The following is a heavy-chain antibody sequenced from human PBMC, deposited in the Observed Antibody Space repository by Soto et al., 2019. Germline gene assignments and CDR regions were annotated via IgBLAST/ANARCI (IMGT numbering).Heavy chain of an antibody. V-gene: IGHV3-15*01. Sequence: KPGGSLRLSCAASGFTFSNAWMSWVRQAPGKGLEWVGRIKSKTDGGTTDYAAPVKGRFTISRDDSKNTLYLQMNSLKTEDTAVYYCTTDPEWLFLGISDYWGQGTLVTVSS. J-gene: IGHJ4*02. CDR3: TTDPEWLFLGISDY. CDR1: GFTFSNAW. CDR2: IKSKTDGGTT. D-gene: IGHD3-3*01.